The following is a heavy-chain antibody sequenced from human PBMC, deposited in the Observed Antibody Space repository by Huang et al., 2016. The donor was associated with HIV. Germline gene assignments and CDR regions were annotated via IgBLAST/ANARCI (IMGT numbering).Heavy chain of an antibody. V-gene: IGHV3-33*04. CDR2: ISNDGMKK. Sequence: VQLIESGGGVVQPGKSLRLSCAPSGFILSNYGMHWVRQAPGKGLKWVAFISNDGMKKNYADSVRGRFTVGRDNGNNTLFLQMRSLGVDDTAVYYCARGDYYDSSGYHPGYFDYWGQGILVTVSS. CDR3: ARGDYYDSSGYHPGYFDY. D-gene: IGHD3-22*01. J-gene: IGHJ4*02. CDR1: GFILSNYG.